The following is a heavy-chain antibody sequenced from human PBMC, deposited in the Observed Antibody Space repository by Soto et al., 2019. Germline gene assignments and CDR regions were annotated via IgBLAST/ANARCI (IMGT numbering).Heavy chain of an antibody. V-gene: IGHV1-18*04. J-gene: IGHJ6*02. Sequence: AAGKASSEESCCTLSQTGINSRRPAPGRRTEWMGWISAINGNTNYAQKLQGRVTMTTDTSTSTAYMELRSLRSDDTAVYYCARDTKRVYYYGSGSRDYYYYGMDVWGQGTTVTVSS. CDR3: ARDTKRVYYYGSGSRDYYYYGMDV. D-gene: IGHD3-10*01. CDR2: ISAINGNT. CDR1: CCTLSQTG.